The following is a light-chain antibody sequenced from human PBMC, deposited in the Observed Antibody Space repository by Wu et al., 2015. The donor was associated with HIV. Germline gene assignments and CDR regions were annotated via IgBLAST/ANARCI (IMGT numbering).Light chain of an antibody. Sequence: EIVLTQSPGTLSLSPGERATLSCRASQSVCKSYLAWYQKKPGQAPRLLIQGASSRAPVIPDRSSGSGFGAEFTLTISRLEPEDSAVYYCYQYCISPGTFGQGTKVEIK. V-gene: IGKV3-20*01. CDR1: QSVCKSY. CDR2: GAS. J-gene: IGKJ1*01. CDR3: YQYCISPGT.